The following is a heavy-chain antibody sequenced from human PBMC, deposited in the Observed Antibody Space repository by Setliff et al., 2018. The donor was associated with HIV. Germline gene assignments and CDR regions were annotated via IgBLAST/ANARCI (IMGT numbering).Heavy chain of an antibody. Sequence: ASVKVSCKASGYTFTSYGISWVRQAPGQGLEWMGWISAYNGNTNYAQKLQGRVTMTTDTSTSTAYMELRSLRSDDTAVYYCARAMKTMVRGVMGYWGQGTLVTAPQ. J-gene: IGHJ4*02. V-gene: IGHV1-18*01. CDR1: GYTFTSYG. CDR2: ISAYNGNT. D-gene: IGHD3-10*01. CDR3: ARAMKTMVRGVMGY.